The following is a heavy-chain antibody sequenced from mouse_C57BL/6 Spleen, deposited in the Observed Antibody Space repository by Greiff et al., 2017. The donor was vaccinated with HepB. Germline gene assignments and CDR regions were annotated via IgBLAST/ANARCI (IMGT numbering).Heavy chain of an antibody. Sequence: EVQLVESGGGLVKPGGSLKLSCAASGFTFSSYAMSWVRQTPEKRLEWVATISDGGSYTYYPDNVKGRFTISRDNAKNNLYLQMSHLKSEDTAMYYCARDGPQLGLFAYWGQGTLVTVSA. CDR2: ISDGGSYT. V-gene: IGHV5-4*01. CDR1: GFTFSSYA. CDR3: ARDGPQLGLFAY. J-gene: IGHJ3*01. D-gene: IGHD4-1*02.